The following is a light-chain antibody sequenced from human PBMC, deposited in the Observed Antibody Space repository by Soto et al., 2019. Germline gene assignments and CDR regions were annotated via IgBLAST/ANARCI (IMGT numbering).Light chain of an antibody. Sequence: DIQMTQSPSTLSGSVGYRVTITCRASQTISSWLAWYQQKPGKAPKLLIYKASTLKSGVPSRFSGSGSGTESTFSITSLQPEDFGTYYCQQCYMGWTFGQGTTVDIK. CDR2: KAS. CDR3: QQCYMGWT. V-gene: IGKV1-5*03. CDR1: QTISSW. J-gene: IGKJ1*01.